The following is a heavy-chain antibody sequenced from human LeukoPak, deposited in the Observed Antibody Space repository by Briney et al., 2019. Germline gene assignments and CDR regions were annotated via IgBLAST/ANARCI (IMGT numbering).Heavy chain of an antibody. D-gene: IGHD6-19*01. V-gene: IGHV4-61*02. CDR3: AREGIAVDY. CDR2: IYTSGST. CDR1: GGPISSGDYY. Sequence: SETLSLTCTVSGGPISSGDYYWSWIRQPAGKGLEWIGRIYTSGSTNYNPSLKSRVTLSVDTSKNQFSLRLSSVTAADTAVYYCAREGIAVDYGGQGTLVTVSS. J-gene: IGHJ4*02.